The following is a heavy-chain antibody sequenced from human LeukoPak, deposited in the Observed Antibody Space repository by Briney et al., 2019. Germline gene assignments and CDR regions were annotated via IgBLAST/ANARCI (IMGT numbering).Heavy chain of an antibody. CDR3: ARDRIIYGYYGDAFDI. Sequence: GGPQRHSCAASGYIFYPYSMNGPRHSTERALEWVTSMSSSSNYIYYADSGKGRFTISRNNAKNSLYLQMNSLRAEDTAVYYCARDRIIYGYYGDAFDIWGQGTMVTVSS. V-gene: IGHV3-21*01. D-gene: IGHD4-17*01. CDR1: GYIFYPYS. J-gene: IGHJ3*02. CDR2: MSSSSNYI.